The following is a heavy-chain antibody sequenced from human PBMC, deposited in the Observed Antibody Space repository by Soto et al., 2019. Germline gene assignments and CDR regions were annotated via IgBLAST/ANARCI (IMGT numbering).Heavy chain of an antibody. D-gene: IGHD3-22*01. V-gene: IGHV5-51*01. Sequence: GESLKISCKGSGYSFTSYWIGWARQMPGKGLEWMGIIYPGDSDTRYSPSFQDQVTISADKSISTAYLQWSSLKASDTAMYYCARLAYDSSGYYSPHYYYYYGMDVWGQGTTVTVSS. CDR3: ARLAYDSSGYYSPHYYYYYGMDV. J-gene: IGHJ6*02. CDR2: IYPGDSDT. CDR1: GYSFTSYW.